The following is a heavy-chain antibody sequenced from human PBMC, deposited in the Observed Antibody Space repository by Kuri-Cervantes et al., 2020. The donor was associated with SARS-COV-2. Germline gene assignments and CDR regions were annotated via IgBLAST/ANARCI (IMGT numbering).Heavy chain of an antibody. D-gene: IGHD3-22*01. V-gene: IGHV4-4*02. CDR2: IYHSGST. Sequence: SETLSLTCAVSGGSISSSNWWSWVRQPPGKGLEWIGEIYHSGSTNYNPSLKSRVTISVDTSKNQFSLKLSSVTAADTAVYYCARRLSHYYDSSGYPNWFDPWGQGTLVTVSS. CDR1: GGSISSSNW. CDR3: ARRLSHYYDSSGYPNWFDP. J-gene: IGHJ5*02.